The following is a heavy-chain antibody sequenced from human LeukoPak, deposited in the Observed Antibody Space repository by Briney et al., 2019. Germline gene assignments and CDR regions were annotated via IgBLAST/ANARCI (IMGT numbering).Heavy chain of an antibody. J-gene: IGHJ4*02. D-gene: IGHD1-26*01. CDR2: IYISGTT. CDR1: GFTFSDYY. Sequence: PGGSLRLSCAASGFTFSDYYMSWIRQAPEKGLEGIGRIYISGTTNYSPSLTSRVTMSVDTSKSQFSLTLSPVSAADTAVYYCARSGTSYYSPNFDYWGQGTLVTVSP. CDR3: ARSGTSYYSPNFDY. V-gene: IGHV4-59*10.